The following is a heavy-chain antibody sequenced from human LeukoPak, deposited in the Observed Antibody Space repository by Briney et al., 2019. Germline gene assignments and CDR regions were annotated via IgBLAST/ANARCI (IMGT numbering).Heavy chain of an antibody. CDR2: IYHSGST. V-gene: IGHV4-38-2*01. CDR1: GYSISSGYY. J-gene: IGHJ4*02. CDR3: ARSPERWLQLLIDY. Sequence: PSETLSLTCAVSGYSISSGYYWGWTRQPPGKGLEWIGSIYHSGSTYYNPSLKSRVTISVDTSKNQFSLKLSSVTAADTAVYYCARSPERWLQLLIDYWGQGTLVTVSS. D-gene: IGHD5-24*01.